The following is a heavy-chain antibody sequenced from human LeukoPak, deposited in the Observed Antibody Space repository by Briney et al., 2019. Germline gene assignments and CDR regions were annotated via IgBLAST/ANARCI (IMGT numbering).Heavy chain of an antibody. CDR3: AAGTAADF. J-gene: IGHJ4*02. D-gene: IGHD6-13*01. CDR1: GFTFSDYY. V-gene: IGHV3-11*03. Sequence: GGSLRLSCVVSGFTFSDYYMNWIRKAPGKGLEWFSYISSSSSYTDYADSVKGRFTISRDNAKSALYLQMNSLRLEDTAVYYCAAGTAADFWGQGTLVTVSS. CDR2: ISSSSSYT.